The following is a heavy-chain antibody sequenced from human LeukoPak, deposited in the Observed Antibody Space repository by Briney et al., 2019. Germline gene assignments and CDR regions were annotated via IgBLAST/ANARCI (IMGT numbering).Heavy chain of an antibody. D-gene: IGHD5-24*01. CDR2: IYSGGST. V-gene: IGHV3-66*01. J-gene: IGHJ4*02. CDR3: ARDTIDLNGWPDHTWAFDY. CDR1: GFTVSSNY. Sequence: GGSLRLSCAASGFTVSSNYMSWVRQAPGKGLEWVSVIYSGGSTYYADSVKGRFTISRDNSKNTLYLQMNSLRAEDTAVYYCARDTIDLNGWPDHTWAFDYWGQGTLVTVSS.